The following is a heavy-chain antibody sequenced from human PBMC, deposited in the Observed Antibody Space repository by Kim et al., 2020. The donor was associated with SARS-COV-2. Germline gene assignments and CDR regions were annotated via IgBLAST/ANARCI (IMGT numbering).Heavy chain of an antibody. CDR2: ISSSSSYI. CDR3: ARAGIAVAGTGWFDP. J-gene: IGHJ5*02. D-gene: IGHD6-19*01. V-gene: IGHV3-21*01. Sequence: GGSLRLSCAASGFTFSSYSMNWVRQAPGKGLEWVAAISSSSSYIYYADSVKGRFTISRDNAKNSLYLQMNRLRAEDTAVYYCARAGIAVAGTGWFDPWGQGGLVTVSS. CDR1: GFTFSSYS.